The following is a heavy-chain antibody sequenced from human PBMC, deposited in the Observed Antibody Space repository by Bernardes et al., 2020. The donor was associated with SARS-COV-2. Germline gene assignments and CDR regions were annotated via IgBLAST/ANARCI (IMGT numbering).Heavy chain of an antibody. CDR3: AASNSNVPTGYYYYYYGMDF. CDR1: GLTVTTTY. D-gene: IGHD5-18*01. CDR2: IYASGKT. J-gene: IGHJ6*02. Sequence: GGYLRLSCAASGLTVTTTYMSWVRQAPGKGLEWVSIIYASGKTFHASSVKGRFAISTDYSKNTLYLQMNSLRTEDTAVYYCAASNSNVPTGYYYYYYGMDFWGQGTTVIVSS. V-gene: IGHV3-53*01.